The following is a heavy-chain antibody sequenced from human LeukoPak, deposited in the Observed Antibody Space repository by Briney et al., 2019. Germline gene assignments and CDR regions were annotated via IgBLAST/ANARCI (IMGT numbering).Heavy chain of an antibody. CDR1: GGSFSGYY. CDR2: INHSGST. J-gene: IGHJ4*02. Sequence: PSETLSLTCAVYGGSFSGYYWSWIRQPPGKGLEWIGEINHSGSTNCNPSLKSRVTISVDTSKNQLSLKLSSVTAADTAVYYCARTRLYCSSTSCYRYCLDYWGQGTLVTVSS. D-gene: IGHD2-2*01. CDR3: ARTRLYCSSTSCYRYCLDY. V-gene: IGHV4-34*01.